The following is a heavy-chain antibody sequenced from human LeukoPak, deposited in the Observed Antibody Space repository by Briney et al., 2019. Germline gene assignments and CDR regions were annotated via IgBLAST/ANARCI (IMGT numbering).Heavy chain of an antibody. D-gene: IGHD1-26*01. CDR3: AKRPPSGTYPFHY. V-gene: IGHV3-23*01. CDR1: GFTFSSYA. J-gene: IGHJ4*02. Sequence: GGSLRLSCAASGFTFSSYAMSWVRQAPGKGLEWVSAISGSGGSTYYADSVKGRFTISRDKSKNTLYLQMNSLRDEDTAVYYCAKRPPSGTYPFHYWGQGTLVTVSS. CDR2: ISGSGGST.